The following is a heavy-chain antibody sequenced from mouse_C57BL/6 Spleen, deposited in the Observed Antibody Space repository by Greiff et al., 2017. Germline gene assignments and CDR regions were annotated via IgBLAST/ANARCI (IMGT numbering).Heavy chain of an antibody. CDR2: IYPGSGST. V-gene: IGHV1-55*01. CDR3: ARKGPYYFDY. Sequence: QVHVKQSGAELVKPGASVKMSCKASGYTFTSYWITWVKQRPGQGLEWIGDIYPGSGSTNYNEKFKSKATLTVDTSSSTAYMQLSSLTSEDSAVYYCARKGPYYFDYWGQGTTLTVSS. D-gene: IGHD3-3*01. CDR1: GYTFTSYW. J-gene: IGHJ2*01.